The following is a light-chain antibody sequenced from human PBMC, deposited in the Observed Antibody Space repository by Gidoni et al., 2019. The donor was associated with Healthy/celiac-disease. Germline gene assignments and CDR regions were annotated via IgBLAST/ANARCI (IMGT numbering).Light chain of an antibody. J-gene: IGKJ4*01. V-gene: IGKV1-8*01. CDR2: AAS. Sequence: AIRITQSPSSLSASTGDRVTITCRASQGISSYLAWYQQKPGKAPKLLIYAASTLQSGVPSRFSGSGSGTDFTLTISCLQSEDFATYYCQQYYSYRFTFGGGTKVEIK. CDR3: QQYYSYRFT. CDR1: QGISSY.